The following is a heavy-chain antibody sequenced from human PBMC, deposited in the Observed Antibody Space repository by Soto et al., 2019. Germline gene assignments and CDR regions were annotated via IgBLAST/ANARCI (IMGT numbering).Heavy chain of an antibody. CDR3: ALRSMAVVPEY. Sequence: QVQLQESGPGLVKPSETLSLTCAVSGDSISSYYCMWIRQPPGKGLESIGYLYYGRSANYNPSLKXQXTXSLXTSTNQCSLTLSSMTAADTAVYYCALRSMAVVPEYWGQGTLVTVSS. D-gene: IGHD3-22*01. J-gene: IGHJ4*02. CDR2: LYYGRSA. CDR1: GDSISSYY. V-gene: IGHV4-59*01.